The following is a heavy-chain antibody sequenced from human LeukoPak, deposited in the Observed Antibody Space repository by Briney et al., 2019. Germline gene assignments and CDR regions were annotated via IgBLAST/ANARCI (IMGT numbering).Heavy chain of an antibody. V-gene: IGHV3-7*03. CDR3: ARGGELLRPADY. CDR2: MNQDGSEK. CDR1: GFTFSSYA. D-gene: IGHD3-22*01. Sequence: GGSLRLSCAASGFTFSSYAMHWVRQAPGKGLEWVANMNQDGSEKYYVDSVKGRFTISRDNAKNSLYLQMNNLRAGDTAVYYCARGGELLRPADYWGQGTLVTVSS. J-gene: IGHJ4*02.